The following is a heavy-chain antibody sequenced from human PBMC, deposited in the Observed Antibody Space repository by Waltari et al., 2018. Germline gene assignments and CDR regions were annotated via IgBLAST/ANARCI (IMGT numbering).Heavy chain of an antibody. CDR2: ISGSGGST. J-gene: IGHJ2*01. V-gene: IGHV3-23*01. Sequence: EVQLLESGGGLVQPGGSLRLSCAASGSTFSSYALSWVRQAPGKGLEWVSVISGSGGSTYYADSVKGRFTISRDNSKNTLYLQMNSLRAEDTAVYYCAKGSGSNWYFDLWGRGTLVTVSS. D-gene: IGHD3-10*01. CDR1: GSTFSSYA. CDR3: AKGSGSNWYFDL.